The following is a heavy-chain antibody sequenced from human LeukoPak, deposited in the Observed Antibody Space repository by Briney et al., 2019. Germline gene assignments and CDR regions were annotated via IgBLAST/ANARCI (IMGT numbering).Heavy chain of an antibody. CDR3: ARGGLDSSGYYYADY. Sequence: ASVKVSCKASGGTFSSYAISWVRQAPGQGLEWMGRIIPILGIADYAQKFQGRVTITADKSTSTAYMELSSLRFEDTAVYYCARGGLDSSGYYYADYWGQGTLVTVSS. V-gene: IGHV1-69*04. J-gene: IGHJ4*02. D-gene: IGHD3-22*01. CDR2: IIPILGIA. CDR1: GGTFSSYA.